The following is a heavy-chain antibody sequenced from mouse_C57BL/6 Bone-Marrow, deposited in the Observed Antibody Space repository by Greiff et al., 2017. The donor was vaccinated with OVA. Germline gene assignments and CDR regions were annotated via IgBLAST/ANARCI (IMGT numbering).Heavy chain of an antibody. V-gene: IGHV14-3*01. CDR1: GFNIKNTS. CDR3: ARTGRGDDDARGY. J-gene: IGHJ4*01. Sequence: VQLQQSVAELVRPGASVKLSCTASGFNIKNTSMHWVKQRPEQGLEWIGRIDPANGNTKYAPKFQGKATITADTSSNTAYLQLSSLTSEDTAIYDCARTGRGDDDARGYWGQGTSVTVSS. CDR2: IDPANGNT.